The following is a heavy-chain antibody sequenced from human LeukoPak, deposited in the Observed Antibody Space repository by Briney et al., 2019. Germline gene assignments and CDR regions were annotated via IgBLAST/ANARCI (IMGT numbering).Heavy chain of an antibody. CDR2: ISGYNGHT. CDR1: GYMFTRYG. D-gene: IGHD3-10*01. V-gene: IGHV1-18*01. CDR3: ARDRSPMVRGVRSWFDP. Sequence: GASVKVSCKASGYMFTRYGISWVRQAPGQGLEWMGWISGYNGHTNYAQKLQGRVTMTTDTSTSTAYMELRSLRSDDTAVYYCARDRSPMVRGVRSWFDPWGQGTLVTVSS. J-gene: IGHJ5*02.